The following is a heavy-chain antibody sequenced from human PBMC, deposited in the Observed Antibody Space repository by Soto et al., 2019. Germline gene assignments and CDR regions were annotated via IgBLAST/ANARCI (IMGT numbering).Heavy chain of an antibody. D-gene: IGHD6-6*01. Sequence: SETLSLTCTVSGGSVSSGSYYWSWIRQPPGKGLERIGYIYYSGSTNYNPSLKSRVTISVDTSKNQFSLKLSSVTAADTAVYYCARGGAARKGWFDPWGQGTLVTVSS. CDR3: ARGGAARKGWFDP. V-gene: IGHV4-61*01. CDR2: IYYSGST. CDR1: GGSVSSGSYY. J-gene: IGHJ5*02.